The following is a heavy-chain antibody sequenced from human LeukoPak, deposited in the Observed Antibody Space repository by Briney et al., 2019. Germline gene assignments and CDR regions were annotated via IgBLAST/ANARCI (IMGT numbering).Heavy chain of an antibody. J-gene: IGHJ6*02. D-gene: IGHD2-2*01. Sequence: SGTLSLTCAVSGGSISSSNWWSWVRQPPGKGLEWIGEIYRSGSTNYNPSLKSRVTISVDKSKNQFSLKLSSVTAADTAVYYCARPDVAAATGGMDVWGQGTTVTVSS. CDR2: IYRSGST. V-gene: IGHV4-4*02. CDR3: ARPDVAAATGGMDV. CDR1: GGSISSSNW.